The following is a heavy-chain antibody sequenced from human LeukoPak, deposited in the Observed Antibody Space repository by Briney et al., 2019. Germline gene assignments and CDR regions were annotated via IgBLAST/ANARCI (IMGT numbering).Heavy chain of an antibody. J-gene: IGHJ4*02. CDR3: AKGGKWDVTPFDY. D-gene: IGHD1-26*01. V-gene: IGHV3-23*01. Sequence: ISCCGGSTYYADSVKGRFTISRDNSKNTLYLQVNSLRAEDTAVYYCAKGGKWDVTPFDYWGQGTLVTVSS. CDR2: ISCCGGST.